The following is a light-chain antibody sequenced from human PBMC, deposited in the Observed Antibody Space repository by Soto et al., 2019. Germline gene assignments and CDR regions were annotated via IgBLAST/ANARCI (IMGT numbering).Light chain of an antibody. CDR3: HQYSISPRT. Sequence: EVVLTQSPGTLSLSPGERATLSCSASQSLRSDLAWYQQKPGQAPSHLAWYQQKPGQAPRLLIYGASNSATSNPAWFSGGGSARYFTLTISRLEPEDFAVYYCHQYSISPRTCGQGTRLEIK. CDR1: QSLRSDLAWYQQKPGQAPSH. V-gene: IGKV3-20*01. J-gene: IGKJ5*01. CDR2: GAS.